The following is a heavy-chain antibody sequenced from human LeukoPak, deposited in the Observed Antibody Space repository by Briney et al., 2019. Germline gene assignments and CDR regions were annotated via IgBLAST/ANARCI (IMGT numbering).Heavy chain of an antibody. CDR1: GFALNTYV. CDR2: INGGGSNT. D-gene: IGHD4/OR15-4a*01. CDR3: AKTAVVITFRFDD. V-gene: IGHV3-23*01. J-gene: IGHJ4*02. Sequence: GGSLRLSCVASGFALNTYVMSWVRQAPGKGLEWVAAINGGGSNTYYADSVKGRFTISRDNSKNMVYLQMNSLRADDTAEYYCAKTAVVITFRFDDWGQGALVTVSS.